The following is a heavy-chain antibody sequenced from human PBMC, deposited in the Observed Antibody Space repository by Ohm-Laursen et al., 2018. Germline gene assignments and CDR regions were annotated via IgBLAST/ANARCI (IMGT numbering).Heavy chain of an antibody. D-gene: IGHD3-22*01. CDR2: ITTSDRTM. V-gene: IGHV3-11*01. CDR1: GFTFSDYY. Sequence: SLRLSCAASGFTFSDYYMTWIRQAPGKGLEWLSYITTSDRTMYYADSVKGRFTVSRDNAKNSLYLQMNSLTAEDTAVYYCASGREEGYYDSSGYYGFDYWGQGTLVTVSS. CDR3: ASGREEGYYDSSGYYGFDY. J-gene: IGHJ4*02.